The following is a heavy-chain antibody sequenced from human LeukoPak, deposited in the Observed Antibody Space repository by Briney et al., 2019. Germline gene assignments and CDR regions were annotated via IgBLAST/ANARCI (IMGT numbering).Heavy chain of an antibody. CDR3: ARVAAAAGTRWDNWFDP. CDR2: IYHSGST. Sequence: SETLSLTCTVSGYSISSGYYWGWIRQPPGKGLEWIGSIYHSGSTYYNPSLKSRVTISVDTSKNQFSLKLSSVTAADTAVYYYARVAAAAGTRWDNWFDPWGQGTLVTVSS. J-gene: IGHJ5*02. CDR1: GYSISSGYY. D-gene: IGHD6-13*01. V-gene: IGHV4-38-2*02.